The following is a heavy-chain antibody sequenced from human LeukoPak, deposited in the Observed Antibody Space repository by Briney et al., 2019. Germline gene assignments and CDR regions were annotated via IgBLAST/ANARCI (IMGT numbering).Heavy chain of an antibody. D-gene: IGHD5-12*01. Sequence: GEPLKFSCKASGSSFTSYWIAWARQTPGKGLEWMGIIYPGDSDTRFSPSFQGQVTISADKPTSTAYLQWSSLKASDTAMYYCARLNSGYYYWGQGTLVTVSS. J-gene: IGHJ4*02. CDR3: ARLNSGYYY. CDR2: IYPGDSDT. CDR1: GSSFTSYW. V-gene: IGHV5-51*04.